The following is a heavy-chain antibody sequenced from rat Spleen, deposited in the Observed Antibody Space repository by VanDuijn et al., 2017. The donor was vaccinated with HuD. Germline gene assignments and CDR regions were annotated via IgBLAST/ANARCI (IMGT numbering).Heavy chain of an antibody. D-gene: IGHD1-12*02. V-gene: IGHV5-19*01. CDR1: GFTFSNYG. CDR3: TRDHYYYDGSYYSFDY. J-gene: IGHJ2*01. CDR2: ITHIGATS. Sequence: EVQLVESGGGLVQPGRSLKLSCAASGFTFSNYGMAWVRQAPGKGLEWVATITHIGATSYYPDSVKGRFTISRDNAKSTLYLQMNSLRSEDTATYYCTRDHYYYDGSYYSFDYWGQGVMVTVSS.